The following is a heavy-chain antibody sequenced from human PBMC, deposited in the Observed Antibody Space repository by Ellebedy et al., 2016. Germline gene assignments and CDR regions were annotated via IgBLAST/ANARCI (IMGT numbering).Heavy chain of an antibody. J-gene: IGHJ3*02. CDR1: GNTLTELS. Sequence: ASVKVSCKVSGNTLTELSLHWVRQAPGKGLEWAGGFDPEYGETVYAQKFQGRVTMTEDTSPDTTYMDLSSLTSEDTAVYYCASGAPRERTNYVFDIWGQGTMVIVSS. D-gene: IGHD1-26*01. CDR2: FDPEYGET. CDR3: ASGAPRERTNYVFDI. V-gene: IGHV1-24*01.